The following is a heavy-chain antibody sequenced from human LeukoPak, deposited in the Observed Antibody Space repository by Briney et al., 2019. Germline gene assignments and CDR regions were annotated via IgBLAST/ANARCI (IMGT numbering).Heavy chain of an antibody. V-gene: IGHV5-51*01. CDR2: IYPGDSDT. Sequence: GESPKISCKGSGYSFTSYWIGWVRQMPGKGLEWMGIIYPGDSDTRYSPSFQGQVTISADKSISTAYLQWSSLKASDTAMYYCARPGTYCSGGSCYPTKGYYFDYWGQGTLVTVSS. D-gene: IGHD2-15*01. CDR1: GYSFTSYW. J-gene: IGHJ4*02. CDR3: ARPGTYCSGGSCYPTKGYYFDY.